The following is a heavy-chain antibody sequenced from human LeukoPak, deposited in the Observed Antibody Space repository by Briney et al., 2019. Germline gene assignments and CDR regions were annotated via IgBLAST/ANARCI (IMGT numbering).Heavy chain of an antibody. CDR2: ISSDGSST. Sequence: QAGGSLRLSCVASGFTFSGYWMHWVRQVPGKGLVWVSRISSDGSSTSYADSVKGRFTISRDNAKNTLYLQMNSLRAEDTAVYYCARDNDTLPYYDFWSGYNYYFDYWGQGTLVTVSS. J-gene: IGHJ4*02. CDR1: GFTFSGYW. D-gene: IGHD3-3*01. V-gene: IGHV3-74*01. CDR3: ARDNDTLPYYDFWSGYNYYFDY.